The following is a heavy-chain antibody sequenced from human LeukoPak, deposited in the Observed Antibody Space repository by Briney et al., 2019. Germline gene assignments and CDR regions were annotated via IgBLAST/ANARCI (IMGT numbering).Heavy chain of an antibody. CDR3: ARARVVPAAIMA. J-gene: IGHJ5*02. D-gene: IGHD2-2*02. V-gene: IGHV4-34*01. CDR1: GGSFSGYY. Sequence: SETLSLTCAVYGGSFSGYYWSWIRQPPGKGLEWIGEINHCGSTNYNPSLKSRVTISVDTSKNQFSLKLSSVTAADTAVYYCARARVVPAAIMAWGQGTLVTVSS. CDR2: INHCGST.